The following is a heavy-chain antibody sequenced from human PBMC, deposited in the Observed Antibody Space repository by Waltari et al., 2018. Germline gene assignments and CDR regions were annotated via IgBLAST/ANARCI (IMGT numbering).Heavy chain of an antibody. J-gene: IGHJ3*02. D-gene: IGHD3-22*01. CDR2: ISAYNGNT. Sequence: QVQLVQSGAEVKKPGASVKVSCKASGYTFTSYGISWVRPAPGQGLEWMGWISAYNGNTNYAQKLQGRVTMTTDTSTSTAYMELRSLRSDDTAVYYCARDPYYYDSSGYFRAFDIWGQGTMVTVSS. CDR1: GYTFTSYG. CDR3: ARDPYYYDSSGYFRAFDI. V-gene: IGHV1-18*01.